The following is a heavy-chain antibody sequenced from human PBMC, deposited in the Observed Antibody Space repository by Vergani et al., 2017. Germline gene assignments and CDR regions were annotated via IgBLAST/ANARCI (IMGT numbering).Heavy chain of an antibody. J-gene: IGHJ4*02. CDR1: GGTFSSYA. Sequence: QVQLVQSGAEVKKPGSSVKVSCKASGGTFSSYAISWVRQAPGQGLEWMGWISAYNGNTNYAQKLQGRVTMTRDTSISTAYMELSRLRSDDTAVYYCARVGGYEPRFDYWGQGTLVTVSS. CDR2: ISAYNGNT. CDR3: ARVGGYEPRFDY. V-gene: IGHV1-18*01. D-gene: IGHD5-12*01.